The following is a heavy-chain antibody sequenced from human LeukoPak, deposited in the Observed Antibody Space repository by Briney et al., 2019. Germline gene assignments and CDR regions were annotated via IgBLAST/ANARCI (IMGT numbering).Heavy chain of an antibody. CDR3: ARVFSTYYFDY. Sequence: GGSLRLSCAASGFTISNYAMRWVRQAPGKGLQWVSAIGSSGATQHYADAVKGRFTISRDNSKNTVYLQMNSLRGEDTAVYYCARVFSTYYFDYWGQGTLVTVSS. CDR2: IGSSGATQ. V-gene: IGHV3-23*01. CDR1: GFTISNYA. D-gene: IGHD3-3*02. J-gene: IGHJ4*02.